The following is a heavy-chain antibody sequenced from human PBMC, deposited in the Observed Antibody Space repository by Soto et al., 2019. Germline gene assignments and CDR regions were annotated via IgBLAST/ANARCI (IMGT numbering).Heavy chain of an antibody. CDR1: GGTFSSYA. J-gene: IGHJ4*02. V-gene: IGHV1-69*12. CDR2: IIPLFGTA. D-gene: IGHD5-18*01. CDR3: ARVMYSYGQRDAFDY. Sequence: QVQLVQSGAEVKKPGSSVKVSCTASGGTFSSYAISWVRQAPGQGLEWMGGIIPLFGTANYAQKYQGRVTITADESTRTAYMELSSLRSEDTAVYYCARVMYSYGQRDAFDYWGQGTLVTVSS.